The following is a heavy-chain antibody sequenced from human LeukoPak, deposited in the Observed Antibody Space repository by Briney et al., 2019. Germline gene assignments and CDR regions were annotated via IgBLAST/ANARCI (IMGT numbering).Heavy chain of an antibody. CDR1: VGSIIRYY. CDR2: VYYSGST. D-gene: IGHD3-22*01. V-gene: IGHV4-59*08. Sequence: SETLSLTCTVSVGSIIRYYWSWIRQPPGKGLEWIGYVYYSGSTNYNPSLKSRVTISVDTSKNQFSLKLSSVTAADTAVYFCARLIYDSSTYYYFDYWGQGTLVTVSS. CDR3: ARLIYDSSTYYYFDY. J-gene: IGHJ4*02.